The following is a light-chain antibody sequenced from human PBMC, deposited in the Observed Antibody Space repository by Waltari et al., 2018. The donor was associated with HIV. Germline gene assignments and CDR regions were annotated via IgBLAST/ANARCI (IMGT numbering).Light chain of an antibody. J-gene: IGLJ2*01. CDR2: EVS. V-gene: IGLV2-14*01. Sequence: QSALTQPASVSGSPGQSITISCTGTSSDVGNHNYVSWYQQNPDNVPKLIIYEVSTRPSVVSTRFSGSNSGNTASLTISGLQAEDEANYYCSSYSSTTTVGLFGGGTKLTVL. CDR1: SSDVGNHNY. CDR3: SSYSSTTTVGL.